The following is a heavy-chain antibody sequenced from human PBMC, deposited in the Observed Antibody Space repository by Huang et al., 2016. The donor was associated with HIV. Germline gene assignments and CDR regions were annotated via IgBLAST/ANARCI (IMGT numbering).Heavy chain of an antibody. Sequence: QLQLQESGPGLVKPSETLSLTCNVSGGSISSSSYYWGWIRQPPGKGLEWIGSIYYSGSPFYNPSLKSRVTISVDTAKNQFALRLSSVTAADTSVYYCARHMDCSSSSCLAGGHERGPFDMWGQGTMVTVSS. D-gene: IGHD2-2*01. CDR1: GGSISSSSYY. J-gene: IGHJ3*02. CDR2: IYYSGSP. V-gene: IGHV4-39*01. CDR3: ARHMDCSSSSCLAGGHERGPFDM.